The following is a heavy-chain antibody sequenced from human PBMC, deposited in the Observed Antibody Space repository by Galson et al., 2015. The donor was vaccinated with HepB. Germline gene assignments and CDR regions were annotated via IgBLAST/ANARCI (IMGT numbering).Heavy chain of an antibody. CDR2: VSGYDGSA. CDR1: GYEFNKYG. D-gene: IGHD1-7*01. Sequence: SVKVSCKASGYEFNKYGLRWVRQAPGQGLEWMGWVSGYDGSANYAPKFQGRVTMTTEKSTGTAYMEMRSLRSGDTAVYYCARDSRLELHLNNYYSYGMDVWGQGTAVTVS. CDR3: ARDSRLELHLNNYYSYGMDV. J-gene: IGHJ6*02. V-gene: IGHV1-18*01.